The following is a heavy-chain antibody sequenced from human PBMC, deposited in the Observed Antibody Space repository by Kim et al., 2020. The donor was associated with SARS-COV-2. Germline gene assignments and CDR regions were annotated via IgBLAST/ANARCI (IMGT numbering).Heavy chain of an antibody. V-gene: IGHV3-43*01. D-gene: IGHD4-17*01. Sequence: DSVKGRFTISRDNSKNSLYLQMNSLRTEDTALYYCAKVQDYGDYVGAFDIWGQGTMVTVSS. J-gene: IGHJ3*02. CDR3: AKVQDYGDYVGAFDI.